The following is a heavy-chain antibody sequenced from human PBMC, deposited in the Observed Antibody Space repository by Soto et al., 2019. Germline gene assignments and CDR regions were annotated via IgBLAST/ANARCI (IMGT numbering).Heavy chain of an antibody. D-gene: IGHD3-3*01. Sequence: SVKVSCKASGGTFSSYTISWVRQAPGQGLEWMGRIIPILGIANYAQKFQGRVTITADKSTSTAYMELSSLRSEDTAVYYCARDQSFWSGYYLFDPWGQGTLVTVSS. CDR3: ARDQSFWSGYYLFDP. V-gene: IGHV1-69*04. CDR1: GGTFSSYT. J-gene: IGHJ5*02. CDR2: IIPILGIA.